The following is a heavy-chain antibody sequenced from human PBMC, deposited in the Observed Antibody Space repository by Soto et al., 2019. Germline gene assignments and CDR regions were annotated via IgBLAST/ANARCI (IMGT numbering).Heavy chain of an antibody. CDR3: AREMATILRYFDY. V-gene: IGHV1-2*02. CDR2: INPNTGGT. D-gene: IGHD5-12*01. Sequence: GASVKVSCKASGYTFTGYYMHWVRQAPGQGLGWMGWINPNTGGTNFAQKFQGRITMTRDTSISTAYMELSRLRSDDTAVYYCAREMATILRYFDYWGQGTLVTVSS. CDR1: GYTFTGYY. J-gene: IGHJ4*02.